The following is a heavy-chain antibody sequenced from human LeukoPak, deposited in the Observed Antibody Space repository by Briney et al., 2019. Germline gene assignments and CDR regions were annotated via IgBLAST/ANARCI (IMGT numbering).Heavy chain of an antibody. CDR3: AKDSKITFGGVIVIPMFDY. D-gene: IGHD3-16*02. V-gene: IGHV3-23*01. CDR2: ISGSGGGT. CDR1: GFTFSSYA. J-gene: IGHJ4*02. Sequence: GGSLRLSCAASGFTFSSYAMSWVRQAPGKGLEWVSAISGSGGGTYYADSVKGRFTISRDNSKNTLYLQMNSLRAEDTAVYYCAKDSKITFGGVIVIPMFDYWGQGTLVTVSS.